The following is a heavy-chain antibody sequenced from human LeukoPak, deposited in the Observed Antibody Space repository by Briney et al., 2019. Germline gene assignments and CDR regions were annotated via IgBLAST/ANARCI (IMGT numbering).Heavy chain of an antibody. CDR1: GFTFSSYA. D-gene: IGHD3-3*01. V-gene: IGHV3-30*04. J-gene: IGHJ4*02. CDR2: ISYDGSNK. Sequence: GRSLRLSCAASGFTFSSYAMHWVRQAPGKGLEWVAVISYDGSNKYYADSVKGRFTISRDNSKNTLYLQMNSLRAEDTAVYYCAREYIDFWSGYVFDYWGQGTLVTVSS. CDR3: AREYIDFWSGYVFDY.